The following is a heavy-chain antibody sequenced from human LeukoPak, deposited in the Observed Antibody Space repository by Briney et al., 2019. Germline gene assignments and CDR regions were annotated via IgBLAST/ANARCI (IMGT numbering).Heavy chain of an antibody. V-gene: IGHV1-18*01. CDR2: ISAYNGNT. D-gene: IGHD3-10*01. CDR1: GYSFTDKY. CDR3: ARTYGSGSYVDY. J-gene: IGHJ4*02. Sequence: ASVKVSCKASGYSFTDKYMHWVRQAPGQGLEWMGWISAYNGNTNYAQKLQGRVTMTTDTSTSTAYMELRSLRSDDTAVYYCARTYGSGSYVDYWGQGTLVTVSS.